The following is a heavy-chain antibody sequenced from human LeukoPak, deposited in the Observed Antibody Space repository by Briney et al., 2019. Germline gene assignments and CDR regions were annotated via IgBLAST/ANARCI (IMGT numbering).Heavy chain of an antibody. D-gene: IGHD5-18*01. CDR2: IYHSGST. Sequence: PSETLSLTCTVSGGSISSSSYYWGWIRQPPGKGLEWIGSIYHSGSTNYNPSLKSRVTMSVDKSKNQFSLKLSSVTAADTAVYYCAREGYSYGYGLDYWGQGTLVTVSS. J-gene: IGHJ4*02. CDR1: GGSISSSSYY. CDR3: AREGYSYGYGLDY. V-gene: IGHV4-39*07.